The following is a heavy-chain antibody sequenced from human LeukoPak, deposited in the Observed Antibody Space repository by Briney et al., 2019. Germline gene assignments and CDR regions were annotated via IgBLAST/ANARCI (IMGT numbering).Heavy chain of an antibody. V-gene: IGHV3-48*04. D-gene: IGHD3-22*01. J-gene: IGHJ4*02. CDR1: GFTFSSYS. CDR3: AKVWSSGYTKDY. CDR2: ISSSSSTI. Sequence: GGSLRLSCAASGFTFSSYSIDWVRQAPGKGLEWLSYISSSSSTIYYADSVKGRFTISRDNAKNSVYLQMNSLRAEDTAVYYCAKVWSSGYTKDYWGQGTLVTVSS.